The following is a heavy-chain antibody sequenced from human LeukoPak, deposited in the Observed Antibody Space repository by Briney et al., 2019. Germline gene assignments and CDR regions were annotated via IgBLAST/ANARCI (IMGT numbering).Heavy chain of an antibody. CDR2: ISGSGGST. D-gene: IGHD3-22*01. V-gene: IGHV3-23*01. CDR1: GFTFSSYA. J-gene: IGHJ4*02. Sequence: GGSLRLSCAASGFTFSSYAMSWVRQAPGKGLEWVSAISGSGGSTYCADSVKGRFTISRDNSKNTLYLQMNSLRAEDTAVYYCAKNVGSSGYYWGYFDYWGQGTLVTVSS. CDR3: AKNVGSSGYYWGYFDY.